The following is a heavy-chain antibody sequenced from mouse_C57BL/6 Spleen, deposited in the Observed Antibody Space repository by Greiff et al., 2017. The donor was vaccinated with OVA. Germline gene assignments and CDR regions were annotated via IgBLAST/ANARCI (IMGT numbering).Heavy chain of an antibody. CDR1: GFTFSSYG. Sequence: EVKLVASGGDLVKPGGSLKLSCAASGFTFSSYGMSWVRQTPDKRLEWVATISSGGSYTYYPDSVKGRFTISRENAKNTLYLQMSSLKSEDTAMYYCARRGLGRFAYWGQGTLVTVSA. V-gene: IGHV5-6*02. CDR2: ISSGGSYT. D-gene: IGHD4-1*01. CDR3: ARRGLGRFAY. J-gene: IGHJ3*01.